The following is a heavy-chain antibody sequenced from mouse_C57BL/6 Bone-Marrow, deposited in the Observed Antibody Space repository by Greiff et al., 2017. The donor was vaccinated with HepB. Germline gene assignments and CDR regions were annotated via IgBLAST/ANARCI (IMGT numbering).Heavy chain of an antibody. CDR1: GYTFTDYE. CDR2: IDPETGGT. D-gene: IGHD2-2*01. Sequence: QVQLQQSGAELVRPGASVTLSCKASGYTFTDYEMHWVKQTPVHGLEWIGAIDPETGGTAYNQKFKGKAILTADKSSSTAYMELRSLTSEDSAVYYCTRLGGIWLRRIDYYAMDYWGQGTSVTVSS. CDR3: TRLGGIWLRRIDYYAMDY. J-gene: IGHJ4*01. V-gene: IGHV1-15*01.